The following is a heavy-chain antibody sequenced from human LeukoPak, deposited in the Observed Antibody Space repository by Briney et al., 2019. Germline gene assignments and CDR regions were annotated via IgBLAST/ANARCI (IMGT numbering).Heavy chain of an antibody. V-gene: IGHV3-23*01. J-gene: IGHJ5*02. CDR1: GFTLSSYE. Sequence: PGGSLRLSCTASGFTLSSYEMSWIRQAPGKGLEWVSSIDYSGGSTYYADSVKGRFTISRDNAKNSLYLQMNSLRAEDTAVYYCARDPGDITMIVVSNWFDPWGQGTLVTVSS. CDR2: IDYSGGST. CDR3: ARDPGDITMIVVSNWFDP. D-gene: IGHD3-22*01.